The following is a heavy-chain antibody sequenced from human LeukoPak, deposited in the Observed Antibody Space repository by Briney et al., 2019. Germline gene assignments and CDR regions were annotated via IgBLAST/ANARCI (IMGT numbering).Heavy chain of an antibody. CDR3: ARDTVGTAGVEY. J-gene: IGHJ4*02. CDR1: GFTVSSNY. D-gene: IGHD4-23*01. Sequence: GGSLRLSCAASGFTVSSNYMASVRQAPGKGLGWVSVIYSSGSTYYADSVKGRFTISRDSSKNTLYLQMNSLRVEDTAVYYCARDTVGTAGVEYWGQGTLVTVSS. CDR2: IYSSGST. V-gene: IGHV3-53*01.